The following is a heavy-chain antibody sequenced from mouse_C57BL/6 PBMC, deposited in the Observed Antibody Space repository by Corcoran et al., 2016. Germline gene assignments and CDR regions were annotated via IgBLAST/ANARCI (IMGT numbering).Heavy chain of an antibody. D-gene: IGHD2-1*01. CDR3: ARGLGYGNPFAY. J-gene: IGHJ3*01. V-gene: IGHV1-19*01. CDR1: GYTFTDYY. CDR2: INPYNGGT. Sequence: EVQLQQSGPVLVKPGASVKMSCKASGYTFTDYYMNWVKQSHGKSLEWIGVINPYNGGTSYNQKFKGKATLTVDKSSSTAYMELNSLTSEDSAVYYYARGLGYGNPFAYWGQGTLVTVSA.